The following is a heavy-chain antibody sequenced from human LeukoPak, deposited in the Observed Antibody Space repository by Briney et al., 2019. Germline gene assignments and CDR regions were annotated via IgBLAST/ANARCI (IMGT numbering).Heavy chain of an antibody. CDR3: AKDGKEFGGLSFGWFDP. Sequence: PGGSLRLSCAASGFTFDDCAMHWVRQAPGKGLEWVSGISWNSGSIGYADSVKGRFTISRDNAKNSLYLQMNSLRAEDTALYHCAKDGKEFGGLSFGWFDPWGQGTLVTVSS. CDR2: ISWNSGSI. CDR1: GFTFDDCA. D-gene: IGHD3-10*01. J-gene: IGHJ5*02. V-gene: IGHV3-9*01.